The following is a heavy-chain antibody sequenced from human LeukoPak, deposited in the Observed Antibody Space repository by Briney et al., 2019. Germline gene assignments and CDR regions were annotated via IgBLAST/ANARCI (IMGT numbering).Heavy chain of an antibody. V-gene: IGHV1-8*03. CDR2: MNPNSGNT. CDR3: ARGLSGSYSKLVWFDP. CDR1: GYTFTSYD. Sequence: ASVKVSCKASGYTFTSYDINWVRQATGQGLEWMGWMNPNSGNTGYAQKFQGRVTITRNTSISTAYMELSSLRSEDTAVYCCARGLSGSYSKLVWFDPWGQGTLVTVSS. J-gene: IGHJ5*02. D-gene: IGHD1-26*01.